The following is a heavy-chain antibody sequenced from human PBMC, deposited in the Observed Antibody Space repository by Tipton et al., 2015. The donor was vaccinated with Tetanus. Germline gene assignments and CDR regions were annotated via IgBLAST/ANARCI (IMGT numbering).Heavy chain of an antibody. V-gene: IGHV5-51*01. Sequence: SLRLSCAASGSTFSSYAMSWVRQAPGKGLEWMGIIYPGDSDTRYSPSFQGQVTISADKSISTAYLQWSSLKASDTAMYYCARYVALARSVDYWGQGTLVTVSS. CDR1: GSTFSSYA. D-gene: IGHD6-19*01. CDR2: IYPGDSDT. J-gene: IGHJ4*02. CDR3: ARYVALARSVDY.